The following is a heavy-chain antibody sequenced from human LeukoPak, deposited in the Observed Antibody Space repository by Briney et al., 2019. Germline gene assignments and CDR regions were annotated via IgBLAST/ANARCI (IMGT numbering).Heavy chain of an antibody. CDR2: IYHSGST. CDR3: ARTQLAYYYYYMDV. V-gene: IGHV4-38-2*01. D-gene: IGHD5-18*01. CDR1: GSSISSGYY. J-gene: IGHJ6*03. Sequence: PSETLSLTCAVSGSSISSGYYWGWIRQPPGKGLEWIGSIYHSGSTYYNPSLKSRVTILVDTSKNQFSLKLSSVTAADTAVYYCARTQLAYYYYYMDVWGKGTSFTVFS.